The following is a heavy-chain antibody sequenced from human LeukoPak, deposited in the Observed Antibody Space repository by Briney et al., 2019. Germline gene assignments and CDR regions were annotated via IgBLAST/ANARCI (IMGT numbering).Heavy chain of an antibody. CDR2: ISGSGGST. CDR1: GFTFSNYA. CDR3: AKDLYTYGTLDY. J-gene: IGHJ4*02. Sequence: PGGSLRLSCAASGFTFSNYAMNWIRQTPGKGLEWVSTISGSGGSTYYADSVKGRFSISRDNSKTTLYLQMNSLRAEDTAVYFCAKDLYTYGTLDYWGQGTLVTVSS. D-gene: IGHD5-18*01. V-gene: IGHV3-23*01.